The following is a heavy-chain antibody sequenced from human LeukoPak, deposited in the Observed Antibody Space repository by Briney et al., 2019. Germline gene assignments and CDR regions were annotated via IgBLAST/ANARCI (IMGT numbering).Heavy chain of an antibody. CDR2: NNHSGST. D-gene: IGHD6-19*01. Sequence: SETLSLTCAVYGGSFSGYYWSWIRQPPGKGLEWIGENNHSGSTNYNPSLKSRVTISVDTSKNQFSLKLSSVTAADTAVYYCARAAVAPYYFGYWGQGTLVTVSS. CDR1: GGSFSGYY. CDR3: ARAAVAPYYFGY. V-gene: IGHV4-34*01. J-gene: IGHJ4*02.